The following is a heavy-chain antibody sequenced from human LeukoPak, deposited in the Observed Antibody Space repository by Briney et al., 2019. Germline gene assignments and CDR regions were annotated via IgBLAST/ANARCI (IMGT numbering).Heavy chain of an antibody. CDR1: GFTFDDYG. Sequence: PGGSLRLSCAASGFTFDDYGMSWVRQAPGKGLEWVSYISSSSYTNYADSVKGRFTISRDNAKNSLYLQMNSLRAEDTAVYYCARVGGSGSHDYWGQGTLVTVSS. CDR3: ARVGGSGSHDY. J-gene: IGHJ4*02. D-gene: IGHD3-10*01. CDR2: ISSSSYT. V-gene: IGHV3-11*05.